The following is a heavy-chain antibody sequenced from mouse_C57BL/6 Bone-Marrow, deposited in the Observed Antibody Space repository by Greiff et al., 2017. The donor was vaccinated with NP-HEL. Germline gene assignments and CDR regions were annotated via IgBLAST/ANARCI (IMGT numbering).Heavy chain of an antibody. CDR1: GYTFTSYW. J-gene: IGHJ1*03. V-gene: IGHV1-69*01. CDR3: ARGEVVRSWYFDV. Sequence: QVQLQQPGAELVMPGASVKLSCKASGYTFTSYWMHWVKQRPGQGLEWIGEIDPSDSYPNYNQKFKGKSTLTVDKSSSTAYMQLSSLTSEDSAVYDCARGEVVRSWYFDVWGTGTTVTVTS. CDR2: IDPSDSYP. D-gene: IGHD2-10*02.